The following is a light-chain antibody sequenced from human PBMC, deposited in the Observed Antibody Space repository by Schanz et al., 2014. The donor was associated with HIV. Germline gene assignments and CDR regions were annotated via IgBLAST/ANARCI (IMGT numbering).Light chain of an antibody. Sequence: QSALTQPASVSGSPGQSITISCTGTSSDVGNYNLVSWYQQHPGKAPKLMIYDVSVRPSGVSHRFSGSKSDNTASLTISGLQSEDEADYYCASYTSISTPIYVFGTGTKLTVL. J-gene: IGLJ1*01. V-gene: IGLV2-14*02. CDR3: ASYTSISTPIYV. CDR2: DVS. CDR1: SSDVGNYNL.